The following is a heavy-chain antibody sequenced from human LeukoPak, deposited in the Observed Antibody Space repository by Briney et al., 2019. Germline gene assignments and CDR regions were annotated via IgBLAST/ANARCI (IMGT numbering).Heavy chain of an antibody. CDR3: AKAPHYYTSATYWDYFEN. CDR1: GFTFDDFA. Sequence: PGGSLRLSCAASGFTFDDFAMHWVCQSPGKGLEWVSGISWNSDTTAYADSVKGRFTISRDNANNSLYLLMNSLRSEDTAFYYCAKAPHYYTSATYWDYFENWGQGSLVTVSS. D-gene: IGHD3-10*01. J-gene: IGHJ4*02. CDR2: ISWNSDTT. V-gene: IGHV3-9*01.